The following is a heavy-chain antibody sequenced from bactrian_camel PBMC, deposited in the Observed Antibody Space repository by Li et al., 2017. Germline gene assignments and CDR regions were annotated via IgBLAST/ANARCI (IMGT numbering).Heavy chain of an antibody. Sequence: HVQLVESGGGSVQAGGSLRLSCAASGYTYSRHCMGWFRQAPGKEREGVARIYTSTGTSNYADSVKGRFTISRDNGENAVRLRMSDLSPRDTAVYFCAVDRPIRLVAPIITFRKIQNCGDTDDLYWGQGTQVTVS. CDR2: IYTSTGTS. CDR1: GYTYSRHC. D-gene: IGHD7*01. J-gene: IGHJ4*01. CDR3: AVDRPIRLVAPIITFRKIQNCGDTDDLY. V-gene: IGHV3S1*01.